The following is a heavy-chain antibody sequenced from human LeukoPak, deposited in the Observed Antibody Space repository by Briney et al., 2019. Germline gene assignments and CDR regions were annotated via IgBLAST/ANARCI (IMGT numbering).Heavy chain of an antibody. CDR1: GFTFSSYA. V-gene: IGHV4-34*01. J-gene: IGHJ4*02. D-gene: IGHD3/OR15-3a*01. CDR2: INHSGST. CDR3: ARRRGELRFVDWYN. Sequence: GSLRLSCAASGFTFSSYAMSWVRQPPGKGLEWIGEINHSGSTNYNPSLKSRVTISVDTSKNQFSLQLSSVTAADTAVYYCARRRGELRFVDWYNWGQGTQVTVSS.